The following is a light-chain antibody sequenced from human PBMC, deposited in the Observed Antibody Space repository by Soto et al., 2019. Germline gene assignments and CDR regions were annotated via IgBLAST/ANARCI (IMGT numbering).Light chain of an antibody. CDR2: WAS. Sequence: DIVMTQSPDSLAVSLGERATINCKSSQSVLYSSNNKNYLAWYQQKSGQSPKLLIYWASTRESGVPDRFSGSGSGTDFTLTISSLQAEDVAVYYCHQYYSSPYTFGQGTKLEIK. V-gene: IGKV4-1*01. J-gene: IGKJ2*01. CDR1: QSVLYSSNNKNY. CDR3: HQYYSSPYT.